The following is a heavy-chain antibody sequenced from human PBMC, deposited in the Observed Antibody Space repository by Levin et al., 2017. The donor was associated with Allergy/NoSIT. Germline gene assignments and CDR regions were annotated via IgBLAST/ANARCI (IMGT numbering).Heavy chain of an antibody. CDR3: ARLDDSSGYPFDY. CDR1: GGSFSGYY. Sequence: PSETLSLTCAVYGGSFSGYYWSWIRQPPGKGLEWIGEINHSGSTNYNPSLKSRVTISVDTSKNQFSLKLSSVTAADTAVYYCARLDDSSGYPFDYWGQGTLVTVSS. D-gene: IGHD3-22*01. CDR2: INHSGST. J-gene: IGHJ4*02. V-gene: IGHV4-34*01.